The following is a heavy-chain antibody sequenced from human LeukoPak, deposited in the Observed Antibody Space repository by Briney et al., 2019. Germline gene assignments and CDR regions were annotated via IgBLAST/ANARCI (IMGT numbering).Heavy chain of an antibody. CDR1: GGSIRSYY. CDR2: IYYSGST. Sequence: PSETLSLTCTVSGGSIRSYYWSWIRQPPGKGLEWIGHIYYSGSTNYNPSLKSRVTMSVDTSKNQFSLKLSSVTAADTAVYYCARDEHGDFQGFDYWGQGTRVTVSS. CDR3: ARDEHGDFQGFDY. V-gene: IGHV4-59*01. J-gene: IGHJ4*02. D-gene: IGHD4-17*01.